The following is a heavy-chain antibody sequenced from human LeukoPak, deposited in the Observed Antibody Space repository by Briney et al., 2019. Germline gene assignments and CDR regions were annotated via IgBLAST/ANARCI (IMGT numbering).Heavy chain of an antibody. J-gene: IGHJ4*02. CDR3: ARGRSGSYYRFDY. V-gene: IGHV4-61*01. D-gene: IGHD1-26*01. CDR2: IYYSGST. Sequence: SETLSLTCTVSGVSVSSGSYYWSWIRQPPGKGLEWIGYIYYSGSTNYNPSLKSRVTISVDTSKNQFSLKLSSVTAADTAVYYCARGRSGSYYRFDYWGQGTLVTVSS. CDR1: GVSVSSGSYY.